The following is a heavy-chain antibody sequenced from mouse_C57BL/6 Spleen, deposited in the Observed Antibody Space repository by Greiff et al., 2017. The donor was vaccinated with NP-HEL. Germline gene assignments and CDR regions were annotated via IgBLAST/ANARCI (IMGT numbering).Heavy chain of an antibody. CDR1: GYTFTSYW. V-gene: IGHV1-55*01. CDR2: IYPGSGST. J-gene: IGHJ4*01. CDR3: AREGGSYAMDY. Sequence: QVHVKQPGAELVKPGASVKMSCKASGYTFTSYWITWVKQRPGQGLEWIGDIYPGSGSTNYNEKFKSKATLTVDTSSSTAYMQLSSLTSEDSAVYYCAREGGSYAMDYWGQGTSVTVSS.